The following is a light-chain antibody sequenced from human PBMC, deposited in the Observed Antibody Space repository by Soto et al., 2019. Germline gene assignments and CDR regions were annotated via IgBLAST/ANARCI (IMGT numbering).Light chain of an antibody. CDR2: GAS. CDR3: QQYNNWLYT. CDR1: QSVSSN. Sequence: EIVMTQSPATLSVSPGERATLSCRASQSVSSNLAWYQQKPGQAPRLLIYGASTRATGIPARFSGSGSGTEFTLTISSLQSEDCAVYYCQQYNNWLYTFGQWTKLEIK. V-gene: IGKV3-15*01. J-gene: IGKJ2*01.